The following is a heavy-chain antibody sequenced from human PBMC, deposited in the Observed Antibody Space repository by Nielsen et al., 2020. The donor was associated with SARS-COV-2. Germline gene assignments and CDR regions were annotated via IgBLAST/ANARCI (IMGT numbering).Heavy chain of an antibody. CDR3: GHHSNGVYAY. CDR2: IDWDDDS. CDR1: GFSLSTSGMC. Sequence: SGPTLVKPTQTLTLTCTFSGFSLSTSGMCVSWIRQPPGKALEWLARIDWDDDSYYSPSLKTRLTVSKGTSKNQVVLRMTNMDPVDTATYYCGHHSNGVYAYWGQGTLVTVSS. J-gene: IGHJ4*02. V-gene: IGHV2-70*12. D-gene: IGHD4-17*01.